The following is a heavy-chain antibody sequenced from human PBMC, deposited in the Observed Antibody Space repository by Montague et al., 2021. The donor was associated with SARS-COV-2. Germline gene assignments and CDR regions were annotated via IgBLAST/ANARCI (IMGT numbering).Heavy chain of an antibody. CDR2: INQGGST. J-gene: IGHJ4*02. Sequence: SETLALTCAVYGGSFSGYYWSWIRQPPGEGLEWIGEINQGGSTNXNPSFKGRVTLSVDTSKKQFSLNLSSLTAADTAVYYCARVAGGYYHDSSAYFDYWGQGSPGHRLL. CDR3: ARVAGGYYHDSSAYFDY. CDR1: GGSFSGYY. D-gene: IGHD3-22*01. V-gene: IGHV4-34*01.